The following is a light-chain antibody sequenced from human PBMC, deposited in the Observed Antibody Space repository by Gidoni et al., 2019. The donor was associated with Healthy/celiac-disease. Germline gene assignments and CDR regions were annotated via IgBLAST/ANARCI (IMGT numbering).Light chain of an antibody. CDR3: QQYGSSPRT. V-gene: IGKV3-20*01. CDR1: QSVSSCY. J-gene: IGKJ1*01. Sequence: EFVLTQSPGTLSLSPGERATLSCRASQSVSSCYLAWYQQKPGQAPRRLIYGASSRATGIPDRFSGSGSGTDFTLTISRLEPEDFAVYYCQQYGSSPRTFXQXTNVEIK. CDR2: GAS.